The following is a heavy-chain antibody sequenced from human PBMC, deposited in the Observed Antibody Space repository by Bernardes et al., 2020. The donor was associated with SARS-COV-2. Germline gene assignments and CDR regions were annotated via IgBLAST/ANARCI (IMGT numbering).Heavy chain of an antibody. J-gene: IGHJ6*02. CDR1: GYTFNTYD. Sequence: ASVKVSCQGSGYTFNTYDINWVRQAPGQGLEWMGWVNPRSGNTAYAQKFRDRVTMSRDTSTDTVYMELTSLTSEDTAMYYCARRRFLDFWGQGTTVIVSS. CDR3: ARRRFLDF. D-gene: IGHD3-3*01. CDR2: VNPRSGNT. V-gene: IGHV1-8*01.